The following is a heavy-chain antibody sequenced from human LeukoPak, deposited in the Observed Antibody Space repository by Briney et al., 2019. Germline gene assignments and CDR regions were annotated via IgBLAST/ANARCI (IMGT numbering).Heavy chain of an antibody. CDR2: IYSGGDT. V-gene: IGHV3-66*01. CDR3: VKDKVGAGDY. J-gene: IGHJ4*02. D-gene: IGHD1-26*01. Sequence: GGSLRLSCAASGFTVSSNYMSWVRQAPGKGLEWVSVIYSGGDTYYADSVKGRFTISRDNSKNTLYLQMSSLRAEDTAVYYCVKDKVGAGDYWGQGTLVTVSS. CDR1: GFTVSSNY.